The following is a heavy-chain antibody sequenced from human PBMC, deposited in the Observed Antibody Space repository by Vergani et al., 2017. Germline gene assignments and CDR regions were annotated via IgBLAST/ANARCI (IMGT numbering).Heavy chain of an antibody. D-gene: IGHD5-18*01. CDR1: GGSFSGYY. CDR2: INHSGST. CDR3: ARGSGYSYGYGWYFDL. Sequence: QVQLQQWGAGLLKPSETLSLTCAVYGGSFSGYYWSWIRQPPGKGLEWIGEINHSGSTNYNPSLKSRVTISVDKSKNQFSLKLSSVTAADTAVYYCARGSGYSYGYGWYFDLWGRGTLVTVSS. V-gene: IGHV4-34*01. J-gene: IGHJ2*01.